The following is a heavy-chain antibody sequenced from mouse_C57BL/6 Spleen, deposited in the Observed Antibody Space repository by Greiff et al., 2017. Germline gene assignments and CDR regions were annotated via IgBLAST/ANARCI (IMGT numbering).Heavy chain of an antibody. CDR3: ARYLYSSYAMDY. CDR1: GYAFTNYL. D-gene: IGHD2-12*01. V-gene: IGHV1-54*01. CDR2: INPGSGGT. J-gene: IGHJ4*01. Sequence: QVQLQQSGAELVRPGTSVKVSCKASGYAFTNYLIEWVKQRPGQGLEWIGVINPGSGGTNYNEKFKGKATLTADKSSSTSYMQLSSLTSEDSAVYFCARYLYSSYAMDYWGQGTSVTVSS.